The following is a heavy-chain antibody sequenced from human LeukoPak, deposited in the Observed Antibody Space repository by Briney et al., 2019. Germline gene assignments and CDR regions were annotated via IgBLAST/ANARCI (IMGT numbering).Heavy chain of an antibody. V-gene: IGHV3-9*01. Sequence: GGSLRLSCAASGFTFDDYAMHWVRQAPGKGLEWVSGISWNSGSIGYADSVKGRFTISRDSAKNSLYLQMNSLRAEDTALYYCAKDTLPDSSNSDDAFDIWGQGTMVTVSS. CDR2: ISWNSGSI. CDR1: GFTFDDYA. D-gene: IGHD6-13*01. CDR3: AKDTLPDSSNSDDAFDI. J-gene: IGHJ3*02.